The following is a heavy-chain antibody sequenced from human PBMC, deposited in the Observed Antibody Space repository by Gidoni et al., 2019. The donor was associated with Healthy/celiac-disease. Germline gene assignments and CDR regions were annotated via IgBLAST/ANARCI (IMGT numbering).Heavy chain of an antibody. V-gene: IGHV3-15*01. CDR1: GFTFINAC. Sequence: EVQLVESGGGLVKPGGSLRLLCAPPGFTFINACVGWVRQAPGKGLEWVGRIKSKTDGGTTDYAAPVKGRFTISRDDSKNTLYLQMNSLKTEDTAVYYCTTEGDYGSGSYYYDRGYWGQGTLVTVSS. CDR3: TTEGDYGSGSYYYDRGY. D-gene: IGHD3-10*01. J-gene: IGHJ4*02. CDR2: IKSKTDGGTT.